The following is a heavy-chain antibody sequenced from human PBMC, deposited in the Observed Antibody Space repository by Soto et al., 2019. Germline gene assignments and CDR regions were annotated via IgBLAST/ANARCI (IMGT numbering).Heavy chain of an antibody. D-gene: IGHD3-3*01. CDR1: GYTFTSYG. V-gene: IGHV1-18*01. CDR3: ARDLPYYDFWSGYYVGDYYYYMDV. CDR2: ISAYNGNT. Sequence: QVQLVQSGAEVKKPGASVKVSCKASGYTFTSYGISWVRQAPGQGLEWMGWISAYNGNTNYAQKLQGRVTMTTDTSTSTAYMELRSLRSDDTAVYYGARDLPYYDFWSGYYVGDYYYYMDVWGKGTTVTVSS. J-gene: IGHJ6*03.